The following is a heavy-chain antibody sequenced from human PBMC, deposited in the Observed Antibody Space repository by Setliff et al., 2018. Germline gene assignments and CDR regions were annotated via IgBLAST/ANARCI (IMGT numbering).Heavy chain of an antibody. CDR2: IIPIFGTA. D-gene: IGHD1-26*01. Sequence: ASVKVSCKASGGTLSSYGISWVRQAPGQGLEWMGGIIPIFGTANYAQKFQGRVTITADESTSTAYMELSSLRSEDTAVYYCARVSRTIVGARGFDYWGQGTLVTVSS. J-gene: IGHJ4*02. CDR1: GGTLSSYG. V-gene: IGHV1-69*13. CDR3: ARVSRTIVGARGFDY.